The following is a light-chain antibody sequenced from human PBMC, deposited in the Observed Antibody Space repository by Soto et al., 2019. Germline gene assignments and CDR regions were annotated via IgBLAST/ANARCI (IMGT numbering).Light chain of an antibody. CDR2: DVS. CDR3: QQYNNWPLS. V-gene: IGKV3-15*01. Sequence: EIVMTQSPATLSVSPGERATLSCRAGQGVTTNFAWYQQKSGQSPRLLIYDVSIRATGVPARFSATGSEKDFRLTISGLKSEDSAVYFCQQYNNWPLSFGQGTRLEIK. CDR1: QGVTTN. J-gene: IGKJ5*01.